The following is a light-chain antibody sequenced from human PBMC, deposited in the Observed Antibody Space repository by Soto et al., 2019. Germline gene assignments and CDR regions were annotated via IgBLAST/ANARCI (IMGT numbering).Light chain of an antibody. CDR3: QQYNNWPPLT. CDR2: GAS. V-gene: IGKV3-15*01. J-gene: IGKJ4*01. Sequence: EIVMTQSPATLSVSPGERAILSCRASKSVSNNLAWYQQKPGQAPRLLIYGASTRATGIPARFSGSGSGTEFTLSINSLQSEDFATYYCQQYNNWPPLTFGGGTKVEIK. CDR1: KSVSNN.